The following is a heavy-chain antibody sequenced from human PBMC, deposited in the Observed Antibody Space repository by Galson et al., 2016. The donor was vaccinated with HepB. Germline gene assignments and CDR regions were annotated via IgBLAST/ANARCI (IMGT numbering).Heavy chain of an antibody. J-gene: IGHJ4*02. D-gene: IGHD3-16*01. CDR1: GFTFGSYG. CDR3: GKRIRGAGCWGGGLDY. V-gene: IGHV3-30*18. CDR2: ISNDGSHK. Sequence: SLRLSCAASGFTFGSYGMHWVRQAPGQGLEWVAAISNDGSHKYYADSVKGRFTISRDNSKNTVYLHVNSLRAEDTAVYCCGKRIRGAGCWGGGLDYWGQGTLVSVSS.